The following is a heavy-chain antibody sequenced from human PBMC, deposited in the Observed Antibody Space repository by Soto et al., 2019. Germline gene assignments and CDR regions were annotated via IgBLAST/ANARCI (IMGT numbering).Heavy chain of an antibody. V-gene: IGHV3-23*01. J-gene: IGHJ6*03. CDR3: AKVGNYVFDYYYMDV. CDR2: ISGSGGST. CDR1: GFTFSSYA. D-gene: IGHD4-4*01. Sequence: GGSLRLSCAASGFTFSSYAMSWVRQAPGKGLEWVSAISGSGGSTYYADSVKGRFTISRDNSKNTLYLQMNSLRAEDTAVDYCAKVGNYVFDYYYMDVWGKGTTVTVSS.